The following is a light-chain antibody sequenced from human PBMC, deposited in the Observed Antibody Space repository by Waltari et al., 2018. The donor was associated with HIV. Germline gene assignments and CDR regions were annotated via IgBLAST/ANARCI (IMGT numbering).Light chain of an antibody. V-gene: IGLV3-10*01. CDR3: FSTDTSGNQKI. Sequence: SSELTQPPSVSVSPGQTARITCSGDVLPKKSVYWYQQRSGQAPVLVIYEDSRRPSGILERFSASSSGTMATLTITGAQVEDEGDYYCFSTDTSGNQKIFGGGTKLTVL. CDR1: VLPKKS. J-gene: IGLJ2*01. CDR2: EDS.